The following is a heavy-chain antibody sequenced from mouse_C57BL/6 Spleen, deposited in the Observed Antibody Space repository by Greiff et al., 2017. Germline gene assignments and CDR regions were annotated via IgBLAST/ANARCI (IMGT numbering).Heavy chain of an antibody. CDR2: INPSTGGT. D-gene: IGHD1-1*01. V-gene: IGHV1-42*01. J-gene: IGHJ4*01. CDR3: ARRDYGSSPAMDY. Sequence: VQLQQSGPELVKPGASVKISCKASGYSFTGYYMNWVKQSPEKSLEWIGEINPSTGGTTYNQKFKAKATLTVDKSSSTAYIQLKSLTSDNSAVYYCARRDYGSSPAMDYWGQGTSVTVSS. CDR1: GYSFTGYY.